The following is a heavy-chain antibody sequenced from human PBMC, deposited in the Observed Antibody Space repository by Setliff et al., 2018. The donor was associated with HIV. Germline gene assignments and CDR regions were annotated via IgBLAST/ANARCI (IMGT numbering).Heavy chain of an antibody. V-gene: IGHV1-2*02. CDR1: GYTFTDYF. CDR2: ISPQNGDR. D-gene: IGHD2-21*01. J-gene: IGHJ4*02. Sequence: ASVKVACKASGYTFTDYFIHWVRQAPGQGIEWMGWISPQNGDRKIPQRCRGRVTMTRNTSISTVYMELSGLTSDDTAVYFCASQHSNSLDHWGQGTPVTVSS. CDR3: ASQHSNSLDH.